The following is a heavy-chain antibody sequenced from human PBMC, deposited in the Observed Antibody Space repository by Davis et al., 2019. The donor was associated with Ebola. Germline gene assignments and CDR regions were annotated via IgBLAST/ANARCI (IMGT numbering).Heavy chain of an antibody. D-gene: IGHD3-22*01. V-gene: IGHV1-18*01. CDR3: VRGGKNSYYDSSGYKNPAYYYYYMDV. Sequence: ASVKVSCKASGYTFTSYGISWVRQAPGQGLEWMGWISAYNGNTNYAQKLQGRVTMTTDTSTSTAYMELRSLRSDDTAVYYCVRGGKNSYYDSSGYKNPAYYYYYMDVWGKGTTVTVSS. CDR2: ISAYNGNT. CDR1: GYTFTSYG. J-gene: IGHJ6*03.